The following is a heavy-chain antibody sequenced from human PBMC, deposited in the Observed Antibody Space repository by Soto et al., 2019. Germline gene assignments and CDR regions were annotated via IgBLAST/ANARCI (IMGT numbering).Heavy chain of an antibody. V-gene: IGHV1-24*01. Sequence: QVQLVQSGAEVKKPGASVKVSCKVSGYTLTELSMHWVRQAPGKGLEWMGGFDPEDGETIYAQKFQGRVTMTEDTSTDTAYMELSSLRSEDTAVYYCATQYGSGSYSPENIWYFDLWGRGTLVTVSS. CDR3: ATQYGSGSYSPENIWYFDL. CDR1: GYTLTELS. CDR2: FDPEDGET. J-gene: IGHJ2*01. D-gene: IGHD3-10*01.